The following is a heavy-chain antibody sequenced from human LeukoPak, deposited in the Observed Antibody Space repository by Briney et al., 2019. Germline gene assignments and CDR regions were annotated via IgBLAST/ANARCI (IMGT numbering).Heavy chain of an antibody. CDR2: INHSGST. Sequence: PSGTLSLTCAVSGGSISSSYWWSWIRQPPGKGLEWIGEINHSGSTNYNPSLKSRVTISVDTSKNQFSLKLSSVTAADTAVYYCARGWVAGTFDPWGQGTLVTVSS. CDR1: GGSISSSYW. CDR3: ARGWVAGTFDP. V-gene: IGHV4-4*02. J-gene: IGHJ5*02. D-gene: IGHD6-19*01.